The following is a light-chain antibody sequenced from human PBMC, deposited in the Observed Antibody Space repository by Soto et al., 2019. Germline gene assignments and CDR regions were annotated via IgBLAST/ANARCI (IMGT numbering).Light chain of an antibody. J-gene: IGKJ5*01. CDR1: QSISSW. V-gene: IGKV1-5*03. CDR3: QQYNSYLCT. CDR2: KAS. Sequence: DIQMNQSPSTLSASVGDRVTITCGASQSISSWLAWYQQKPGKAPKLLIYKASSLESGVPSRFSGSGSGTEFTLTISSLQPDDFATYYCQQYNSYLCTFGQGTRLEIK.